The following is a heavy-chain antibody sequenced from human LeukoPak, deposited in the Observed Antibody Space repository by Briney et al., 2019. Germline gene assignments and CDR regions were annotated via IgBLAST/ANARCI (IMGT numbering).Heavy chain of an antibody. J-gene: IGHJ4*02. CDR2: ITPIFGTA. CDR1: GGTFSSYA. D-gene: IGHD3-10*01. Sequence: GSSVKVSCKASGGTFSSYAISWVRQAPGQGLEWMGRITPIFGTANYAQKFQGRVTITTDESTSTAYMELSSLRSEDTAVYYCARGDLYYDGSGSFEGGFDYWGQGTLVTVSS. CDR3: ARGDLYYDGSGSFEGGFDY. V-gene: IGHV1-69*05.